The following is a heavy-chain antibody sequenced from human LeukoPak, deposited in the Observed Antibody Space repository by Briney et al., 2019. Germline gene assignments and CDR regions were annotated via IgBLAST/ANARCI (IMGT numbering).Heavy chain of an antibody. CDR3: AKTGYSSTFDI. CDR1: GFTFSSYG. J-gene: IGHJ3*02. Sequence: GGSLRLSCAASGFTFSSYGMHWVRQAPGKGLEWVAVIWYDGSNKYYADSVKGRFTISRDNSKNTLYLQMNSLRAEDTAVYYCAKTGYSSTFDIWGQGTMVTVSS. V-gene: IGHV3-30*02. D-gene: IGHD6-19*01. CDR2: IWYDGSNK.